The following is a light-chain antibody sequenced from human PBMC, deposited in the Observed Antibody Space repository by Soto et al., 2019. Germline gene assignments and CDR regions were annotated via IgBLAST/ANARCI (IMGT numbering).Light chain of an antibody. CDR3: QQYGSSSLT. Sequence: EIVLTQSPATLSLSPGERATLSCRASQSVSSCLAWYQQKPGQAPRLLIYDASNRATGIPARFSGSGSGTDFTLTISSLEPEDFAIYYCQQYGSSSLTFGQGTRLEIK. V-gene: IGKV3-11*01. CDR1: QSVSSC. CDR2: DAS. J-gene: IGKJ5*01.